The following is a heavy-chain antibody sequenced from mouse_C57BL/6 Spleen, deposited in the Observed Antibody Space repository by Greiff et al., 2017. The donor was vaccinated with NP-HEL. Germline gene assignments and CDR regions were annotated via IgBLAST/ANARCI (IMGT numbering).Heavy chain of an antibody. J-gene: IGHJ4*01. CDR1: GYAFSSSW. V-gene: IGHV1-82*01. Sequence: VQLQQSGPELVKPGASVKISCKASGYAFSSSWMNWVKQRPGKGLEWIGRIYPGDGDTNYNGKFKGKATLTADKSSSTAYMQLSSLTSEDSAVYFCARWPVVATDYAMDYWGQGTSVTVSS. CDR3: ARWPVVATDYAMDY. CDR2: IYPGDGDT. D-gene: IGHD1-1*01.